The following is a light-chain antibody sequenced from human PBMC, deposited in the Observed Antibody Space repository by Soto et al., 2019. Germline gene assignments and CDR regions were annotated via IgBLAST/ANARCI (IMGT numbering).Light chain of an antibody. CDR3: QQYGSSPLT. Sequence: IVLAQSPGSLSLCPWDRATVSCRASQSVSSSYLAWYQQKPGQAARLLIYGASSRATGIPDRFSGSGSGTDFTLTISRLEPEDFAVYNCQQYGSSPLTFGGGTKVDIK. J-gene: IGKJ4*01. V-gene: IGKV3-20*01. CDR1: QSVSSSY. CDR2: GAS.